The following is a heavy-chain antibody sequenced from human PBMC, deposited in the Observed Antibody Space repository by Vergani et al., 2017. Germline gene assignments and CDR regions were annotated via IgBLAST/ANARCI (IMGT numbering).Heavy chain of an antibody. CDR1: GFTFDDYA. CDR2: ISWNSGSI. V-gene: IGHV3-9*01. J-gene: IGHJ6*02. D-gene: IGHD2-8*01. CDR3: AKDKWYRAVYYYYGMDV. Sequence: EVQLVESGGGLVQPGRSLRLSCAASGFTFDDYAMHWVRQAPGKGLEWVSGISWNSGSIGYADSVKGRFTISRDNAKNSLYLQMNSLRAEDTALYYCAKDKWYRAVYYYYGMDVWGQGTTVTVSS.